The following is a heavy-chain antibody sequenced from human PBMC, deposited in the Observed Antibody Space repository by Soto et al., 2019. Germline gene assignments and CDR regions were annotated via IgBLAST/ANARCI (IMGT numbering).Heavy chain of an antibody. CDR1: GFTFSRYW. V-gene: IGHV3-7*01. D-gene: IGHD3-22*01. J-gene: IGHJ4*02. Sequence: GSLRLSFAASGFTFSRYWMTWFRQAPGKGLEWVANINQDVSQKLYVDSVRGRFTISRDDAKNSVYLQMNNLRADDTAVYYCAKIGYNDWDFDYWGQGTLVTVSS. CDR2: INQDVSQK. CDR3: AKIGYNDWDFDY.